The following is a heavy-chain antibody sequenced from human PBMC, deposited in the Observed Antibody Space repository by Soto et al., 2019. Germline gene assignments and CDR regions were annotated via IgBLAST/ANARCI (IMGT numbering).Heavy chain of an antibody. Sequence: QVQLQESGPGLVKPSETLSLTCTVSGGSVSSGSYYWSWIRQPPGKGLEWIGYIYYSGSTNYNPSLKSRVTISVDTSKNQFSLKLSSVTAADTAVYYCAREGRVLVPAAISHYGMDVWGQGTTVTVSS. CDR2: IYYSGST. CDR3: AREGRVLVPAAISHYGMDV. V-gene: IGHV4-61*01. D-gene: IGHD2-2*02. CDR1: GGSVSSGSYY. J-gene: IGHJ6*02.